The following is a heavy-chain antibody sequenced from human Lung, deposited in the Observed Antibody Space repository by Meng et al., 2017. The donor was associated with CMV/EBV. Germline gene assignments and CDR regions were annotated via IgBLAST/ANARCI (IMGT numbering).Heavy chain of an antibody. CDR3: ASGTPGRSYCDY. CDR2: FVNYVDT. J-gene: IGHJ4*02. Sequence: VHLWQAGPEVKKPGASVRVSCKASGYTFGSYGICWVRQAPGQGLEWMGWFVNYVDTYPAPKFQGRVTMTTDTHTNTAFMELRSLTSDDTAVYCCASGTPGRSYCDYWGQGTLVTVSS. D-gene: IGHD2-15*01. CDR1: GYTFGSYG. V-gene: IGHV1-18*01.